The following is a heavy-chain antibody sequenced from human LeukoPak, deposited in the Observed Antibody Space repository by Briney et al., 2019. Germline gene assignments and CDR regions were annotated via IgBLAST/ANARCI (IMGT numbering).Heavy chain of an antibody. CDR1: GGSISDYY. D-gene: IGHD4-17*01. J-gene: IGHJ5*02. CDR3: ARDLPDYGDLNP. V-gene: IGHV4-59*12. CDR2: IYYNGNT. Sequence: ASETLSLTCTVSGGSISDYYWSWIRQPPGKGLEWIGYIYYNGNTGYNPSLKSRVTISVDTSKNQFSLKLSSVTAADTAVYYCARDLPDYGDLNPWGQGTLVTVSS.